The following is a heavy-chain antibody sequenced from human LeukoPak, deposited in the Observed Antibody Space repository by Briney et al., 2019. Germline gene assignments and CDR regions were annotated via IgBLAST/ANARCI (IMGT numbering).Heavy chain of an antibody. D-gene: IGHD2-15*01. CDR2: INHSGST. CDR1: GGSLSGYK. J-gene: IGHJ5*02. CDR3: ASRYCSGGDCYSWLDP. Sequence: SETLSLTCAVYGGSLSGYKCSWIRQPPGKGLEWIGEINHSGSTNYNPSLKSRIIISVGTSKNQFSLKLSSVTAADTAVYYCASRYCSGGDCYSWLDPWGQGILVTVSS. V-gene: IGHV4-34*01.